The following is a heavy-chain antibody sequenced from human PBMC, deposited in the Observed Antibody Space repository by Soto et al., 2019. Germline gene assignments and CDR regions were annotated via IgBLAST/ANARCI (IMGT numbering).Heavy chain of an antibody. CDR1: GFSLSTSGVG. J-gene: IGHJ6*02. Sequence: QITLKESGPPLVKPTQTLTLTCTFSGFSLSTSGVGVGWIRQPPGKALEWLALIYWDDDKRYSPSLKSRLTITKDTSKNQVVLTITNMDPVDTATYYCAHTRITIFGVVMRYYYGMDVWGQGTTVTVSS. D-gene: IGHD3-3*01. V-gene: IGHV2-5*02. CDR3: AHTRITIFGVVMRYYYGMDV. CDR2: IYWDDDK.